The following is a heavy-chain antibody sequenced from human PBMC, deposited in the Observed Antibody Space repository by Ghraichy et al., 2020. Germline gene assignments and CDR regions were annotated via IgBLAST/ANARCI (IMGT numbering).Heavy chain of an antibody. CDR1: GGSFSSYY. D-gene: IGHD6-13*01. CDR2: INYSGST. Sequence: SETLSLTCTVSGGSFSSYYWSWIRQPPGKGLEWIGYINYSGSTNYNPSLKSRVTISVDTSKNQFSLKLSSVTAADTAVYYCTGAAAGIAPFDPWGQGTLVTVSS. J-gene: IGHJ5*02. V-gene: IGHV4-59*01. CDR3: TGAAAGIAPFDP.